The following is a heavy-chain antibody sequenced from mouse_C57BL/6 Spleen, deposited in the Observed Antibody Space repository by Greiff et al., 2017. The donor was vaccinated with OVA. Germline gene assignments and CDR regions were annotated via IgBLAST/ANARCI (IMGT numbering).Heavy chain of an antibody. J-gene: IGHJ4*01. CDR3: ARARSSSTDYYAMGY. D-gene: IGHD1-3*01. V-gene: IGHV7-3*01. CDR1: GFTFTDYY. Sequence: EVKVVESGGGLVQPGGSLRLSCAASGFTFTDYYMSWVRQPPGKALEWLGFIRNKANGYTTEYSASVKGRFTISRDNSQSILYLQMNALRAEDSATYYCARARSSSTDYYAMGYWGQGTSVTVSS. CDR2: IRNKANGYTT.